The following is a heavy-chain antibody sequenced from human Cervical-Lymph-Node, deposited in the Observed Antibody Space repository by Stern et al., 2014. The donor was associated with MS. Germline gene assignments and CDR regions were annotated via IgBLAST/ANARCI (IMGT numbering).Heavy chain of an antibody. CDR2: IKEDGTEK. CDR1: GMTVSFSW. J-gene: IGHJ5*02. V-gene: IGHV3-7*01. D-gene: IGHD6-13*01. CDR3: ARDTWYGGCFDP. Sequence: VQLVESGGGLVQPGGSLRLSCAASGMTVSFSWMSWVRQAPGKGLGWVANIKEDGTEKFYVDSVKGRFTISRDNSKNILYLQMNNLRAEDTAVYYCARDTWYGGCFDPWGQGTLVTVSS.